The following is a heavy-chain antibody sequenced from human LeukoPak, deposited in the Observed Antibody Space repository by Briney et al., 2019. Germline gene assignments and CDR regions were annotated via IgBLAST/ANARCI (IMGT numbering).Heavy chain of an antibody. Sequence: GGSLRLSCAASGFTFSTFWMSWVRQAPGKGLEWVANIKPDGRERYYVDSVKGRFTISRDNAKNSLYLQMNSLRAEDTALYYCAREAVIVVVPAARNWFDPWGQGTLVTVSS. J-gene: IGHJ5*02. V-gene: IGHV3-7*01. D-gene: IGHD2-2*01. CDR1: GFTFSTFW. CDR2: IKPDGRER. CDR3: AREAVIVVVPAARNWFDP.